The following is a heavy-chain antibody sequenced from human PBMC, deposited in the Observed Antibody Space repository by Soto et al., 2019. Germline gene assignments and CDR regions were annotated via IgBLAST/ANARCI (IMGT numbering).Heavy chain of an antibody. V-gene: IGHV3-48*02. CDR2: ISSSSSTI. Sequence: EVQLVESGGGLVQPGGSLRLSCAASGFTFSSYSMNWVRQAPGKGLEWVSYISSSSSTIYYADSVKGRFTISRDNAKNSLYLQMKSLREEDRAVYYCARDTQDDFWSGYYRDYWGQVTLVTVSS. CDR3: ARDTQDDFWSGYYRDY. CDR1: GFTFSSYS. J-gene: IGHJ4*02. D-gene: IGHD3-3*01.